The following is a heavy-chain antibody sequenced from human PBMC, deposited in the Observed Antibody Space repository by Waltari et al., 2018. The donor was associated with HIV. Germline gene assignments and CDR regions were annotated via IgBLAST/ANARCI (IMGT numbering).Heavy chain of an antibody. J-gene: IGHJ4*02. CDR3: VKDRGTFTMINEY. V-gene: IGHV3-30*18. D-gene: IGHD3-22*01. CDR1: GFPLGISG. CDR2: ISYDGNNK. Sequence: QVQLVESGGGVVQPGLSLRLSCAASGFPLGISGMHWVRQAPGKGLEWVAVISYDGNNKNYADSVKGRFTISRDNSKNTLYLQMNSLRADDTALYYCVKDRGTFTMINEYWGQGTLVTVSS.